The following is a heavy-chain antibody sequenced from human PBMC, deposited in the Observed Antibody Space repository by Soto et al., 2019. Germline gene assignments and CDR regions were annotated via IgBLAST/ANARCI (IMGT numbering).Heavy chain of an antibody. J-gene: IGHJ3*02. V-gene: IGHV1-2*02. CDR3: ARGGGVGVAGSAAFDM. Sequence: QLHLVQSGAVVKKPGASVTVSCSASGYPVTAYYMHWVRQAPGRGLEWMGGINPATGAAKYTQTFRGRVTMPRETPPGKVFRELSARPSGDPAVFYLARGGGVGVAGSAAFDMWGQGTLVTVSS. CDR2: INPATGAA. D-gene: IGHD3-3*01. CDR1: GYPVTAYY.